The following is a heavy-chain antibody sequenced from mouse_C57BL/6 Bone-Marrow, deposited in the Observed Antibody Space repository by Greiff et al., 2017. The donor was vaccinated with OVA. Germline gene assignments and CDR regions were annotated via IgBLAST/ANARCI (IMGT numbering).Heavy chain of an antibody. CDR2: ISSGSSTI. CDR1: GFTFTDYG. CDR3: ARNYGSSYLDYFDY. D-gene: IGHD1-1*01. J-gene: IGHJ2*01. V-gene: IGHV5-17*01. Sequence: EVQVVESGAGLVKPGGSLKLSCAASGFTFTDYGMHWVRQAPEKGLEWVAYISSGSSTIYYADTVKGRFTITRDNAKNTLFLQMTSLRSEDTAMYYCARNYGSSYLDYFDYWGQGTTLTVSS.